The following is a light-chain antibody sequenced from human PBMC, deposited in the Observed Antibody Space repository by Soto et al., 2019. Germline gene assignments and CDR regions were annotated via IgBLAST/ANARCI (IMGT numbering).Light chain of an antibody. CDR1: SSNIGAEYD. CDR2: GDN. V-gene: IGLV1-40*01. J-gene: IGLJ1*01. CDR3: QSYDSSLTTFV. Sequence: QSALTQPPSVSGAPGQRVAISCTGSSSNIGAEYDVHWYQQLPGTAPKRLIYGDNNRPSGVPDRFSGSKSGTSASLAITGLRPEDEADYYCQSYDSSLTTFVFGTGTKVTVL.